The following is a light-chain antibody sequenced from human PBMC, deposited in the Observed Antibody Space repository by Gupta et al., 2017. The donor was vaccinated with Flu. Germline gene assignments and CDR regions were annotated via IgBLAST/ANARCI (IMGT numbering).Light chain of an antibody. CDR2: SPS. CDR1: QSVSDY. J-gene: IGKJ2*01. Sequence: EIVLTQSPATLSLSPGDRADLSCRASQSVSDYIVWYQQKPGQPPRLLLFSPSTRAAGIPPRFSVSGSGTDFTLTISSREPEDFAVYYCQQRSNWPMYTFGQGTRLDI. CDR3: QQRSNWPMYT. V-gene: IGKV3-11*01.